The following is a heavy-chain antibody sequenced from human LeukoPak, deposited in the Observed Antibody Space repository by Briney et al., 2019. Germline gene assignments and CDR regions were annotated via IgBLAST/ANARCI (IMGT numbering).Heavy chain of an antibody. J-gene: IGHJ3*02. CDR1: GFTFSSYW. V-gene: IGHV3-7*01. D-gene: IGHD5-12*01. CDR2: IKQDGSEK. Sequence: GGSLRLSCAASGFTFSSYWMSWVRQAPGKGLEWVANIKQDGSEKYYVDSVKGRFTISRDNAKNSLYLQMNSLRAEDTAVYYCAREGGSGYKGDAFDIWGQGTMVTVSS. CDR3: AREGGSGYKGDAFDI.